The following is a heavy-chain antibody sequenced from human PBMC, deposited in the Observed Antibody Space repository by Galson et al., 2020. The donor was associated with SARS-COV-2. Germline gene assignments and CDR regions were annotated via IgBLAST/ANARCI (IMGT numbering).Heavy chain of an antibody. D-gene: IGHD1-1*01. V-gene: IGHV4-38-2*01. CDR1: NSSITSHCY. CDR2: IHFSGNT. CDR3: ARYQLLFPFDY. J-gene: IGHJ4*02. Sequence: SQTLSLTCSVSNSSITSHCYWGWVRQSPGRGLEWIGNIHFSGNTHYNPSLKSRVTISVDTSKNQFSLKLTSVTAADTAVYYCARYQLLFPFDYWGRGALVTVSS.